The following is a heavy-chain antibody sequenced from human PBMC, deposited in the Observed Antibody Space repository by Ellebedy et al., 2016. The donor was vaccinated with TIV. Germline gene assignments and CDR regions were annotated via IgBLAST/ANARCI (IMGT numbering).Heavy chain of an antibody. V-gene: IGHV3-7*01. CDR3: GRAMDV. CDR2: IKQDEGEK. J-gene: IGHJ6*04. Sequence: GESLKISCAASGFTFSNYWMHWVRQAPGRGLEWVANIKQDEGEKYYVDSVKGRFTISRGNAKNSLYLQMNSLRVEDTAVYYCGRAMDVWGKGTTVTVSS. CDR1: GFTFSNYW.